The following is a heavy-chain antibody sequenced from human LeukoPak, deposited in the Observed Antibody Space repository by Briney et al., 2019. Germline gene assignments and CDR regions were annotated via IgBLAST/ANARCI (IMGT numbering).Heavy chain of an antibody. J-gene: IGHJ6*02. V-gene: IGHV3-64*01. D-gene: IGHD4-17*01. Sequence: GGSLRLSCVASGFTFSTHAMHWVRQAPGKGLEYVSGITINGGSAYYLNSVKGRFTVSRDNSKNTLYLQMGSLRAEDMAVYYCARAIYGDYASTDYYYYYGLDVWGQGTTVTVSS. CDR3: ARAIYGDYASTDYYYYYGLDV. CDR2: ITINGGSA. CDR1: GFTFSTHA.